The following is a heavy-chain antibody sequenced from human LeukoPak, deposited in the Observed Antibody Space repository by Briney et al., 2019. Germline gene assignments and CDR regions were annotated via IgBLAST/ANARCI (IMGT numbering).Heavy chain of an antibody. V-gene: IGHV1-24*01. J-gene: IGHJ6*02. Sequence: ASVKVSCTVSGYTLTELSVHWVRQAPGKGLEWMGGFDPEDGETIHAQKFQGRVTMTEDTSTDAVYMELSSLRSEDTAVYYCATRMGQLVQYNYYGMDVWGQGTTVTVSS. CDR1: GYTLTELS. D-gene: IGHD6-6*01. CDR2: FDPEDGET. CDR3: ATRMGQLVQYNYYGMDV.